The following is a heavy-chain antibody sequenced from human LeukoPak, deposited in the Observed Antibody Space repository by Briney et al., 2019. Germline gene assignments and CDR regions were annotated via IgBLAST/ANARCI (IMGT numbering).Heavy chain of an antibody. CDR3: ARSSYYCSSTSCGGDYFDY. CDR1: GGSISSYY. J-gene: IGHJ4*02. CDR2: IYTSGST. D-gene: IGHD2-2*01. Sequence: SETLSLTCTVSGGSISSYYWSWIRQPAGKGLEWIGRIYTSGSTNYNPSLKSRVTMSVDTSKNQFSLKLSSVTAADTAVYYCARSSYYCSSTSCGGDYFDYWGQGTLVTVSS. V-gene: IGHV4-4*07.